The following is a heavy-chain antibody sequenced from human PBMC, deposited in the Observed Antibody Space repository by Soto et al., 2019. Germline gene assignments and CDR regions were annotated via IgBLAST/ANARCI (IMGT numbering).Heavy chain of an antibody. Sequence: QITLKESGPTLVKPTQTLTLTCTFSGFSLSTSGVGVGWIRQPPGKALEWLALIYWDDDKRYSPSLRSRLTISKDTSKNQVVLTMTNMDPVDTPTYHCIQSRCGGDCLQSYASHYYYGMDVWGQGTTVTVSS. CDR2: IYWDDDK. D-gene: IGHD2-21*02. J-gene: IGHJ6*02. CDR3: IQSRCGGDCLQSYASHYYYGMDV. CDR1: GFSLSTSGVG. V-gene: IGHV2-5*02.